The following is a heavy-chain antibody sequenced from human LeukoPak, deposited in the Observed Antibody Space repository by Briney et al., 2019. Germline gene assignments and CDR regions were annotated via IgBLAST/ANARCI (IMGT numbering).Heavy chain of an antibody. V-gene: IGHV3-7*01. Sequence: GGSLRLSCATSGFTFSTYWMNWVRQAPGEGLEWVANIKPDGSDKYYVDSVKGRFTISRDNAKNSLYLQMNSLRAEDTAVYYCVSRYSSSSGNYWGQGTLVTVSS. CDR3: VSRYSSSSGNY. D-gene: IGHD6-6*01. CDR2: IKPDGSDK. J-gene: IGHJ4*02. CDR1: GFTFSTYW.